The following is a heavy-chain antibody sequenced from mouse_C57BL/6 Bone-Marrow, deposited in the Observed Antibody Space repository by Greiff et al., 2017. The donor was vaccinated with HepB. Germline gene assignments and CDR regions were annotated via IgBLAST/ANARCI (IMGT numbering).Heavy chain of an antibody. D-gene: IGHD1-1*01. Sequence: QVQLQQSGAELVKPGASVKISCKASGYAFSSYWMNWVKQRPGKGLEWIGQIYPGDGDTNYNGKVKGKATLTADKSSSTAYMQLSSLTSEDSAVYFCARLLLRYWYFDVWGTGTTVTVSS. CDR3: ARLLLRYWYFDV. V-gene: IGHV1-80*01. CDR2: IYPGDGDT. CDR1: GYAFSSYW. J-gene: IGHJ1*03.